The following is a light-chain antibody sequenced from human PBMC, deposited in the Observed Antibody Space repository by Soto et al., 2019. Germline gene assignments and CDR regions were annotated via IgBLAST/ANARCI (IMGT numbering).Light chain of an antibody. Sequence: QSVLTQPPSASGSRGQSVTISCTGTSSDVGYYDYVSWYQQHPGKAPKLVIYDVTERPSGVPDRFSGSKSGNTASLTVSGLQSDDEADYYCSSYAGSDNFVFGTGTKVTVL. CDR2: DVT. J-gene: IGLJ1*01. CDR1: SSDVGYYDY. CDR3: SSYAGSDNFV. V-gene: IGLV2-8*01.